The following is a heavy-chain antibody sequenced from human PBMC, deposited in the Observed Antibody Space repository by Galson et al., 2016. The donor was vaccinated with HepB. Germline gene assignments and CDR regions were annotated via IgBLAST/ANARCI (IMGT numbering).Heavy chain of an antibody. J-gene: IGHJ4*02. Sequence: SETLSLTCSVSGGFISSYFWSWIRQPPGKGLEWIGYIDYSGSTNYNPSLKSRVTMSVDTSKHQFSLKVTSVTAADTAVYYCARGYSSNWRLYYFDYWGQGMLVTVSS. CDR2: IDYSGST. V-gene: IGHV4-59*01. CDR1: GGFISSYF. D-gene: IGHD6-13*01. CDR3: ARGYSSNWRLYYFDY.